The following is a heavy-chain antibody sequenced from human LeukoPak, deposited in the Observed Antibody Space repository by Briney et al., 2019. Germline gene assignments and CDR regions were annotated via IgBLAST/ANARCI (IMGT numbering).Heavy chain of an antibody. CDR1: GFTFSCYW. CDR2: IKQDESEK. Sequence: GGSLRLFCAACGFTFSCYWMSWVRQAAGKGLDGVANIKQDESEKVYVESVKGLFTISRDNAKDSLYLQMNSLRAEDTAIYYCARGGTTFEHWGQGTLVTVSS. J-gene: IGHJ4*02. V-gene: IGHV3-7*01. CDR3: ARGGTTFEH. D-gene: IGHD1-1*01.